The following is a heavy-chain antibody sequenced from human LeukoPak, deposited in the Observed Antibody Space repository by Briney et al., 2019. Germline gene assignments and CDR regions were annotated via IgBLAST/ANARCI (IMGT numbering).Heavy chain of an antibody. CDR1: GFSFSSYW. V-gene: IGHV3-7*01. CDR2: IKKDESEK. Sequence: GGSLRLSCAASGFSFSSYWMSWVRQAPGKGLEWVANIKKDESEKDYVDSVKGRFTISRDNAKNSLYLQMNSLRAEDTSVYYCARIYIYGSPTSYFDYWGQGTLVTVSS. D-gene: IGHD5-18*01. CDR3: ARIYIYGSPTSYFDY. J-gene: IGHJ4*02.